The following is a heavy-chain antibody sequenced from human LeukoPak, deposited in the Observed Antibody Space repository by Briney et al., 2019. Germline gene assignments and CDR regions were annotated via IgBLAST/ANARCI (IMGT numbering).Heavy chain of an antibody. CDR3: ARDHIREYYGSGSYWDYMDV. CDR2: ISGGDGST. D-gene: IGHD3-10*01. V-gene: IGHV3-23*01. J-gene: IGHJ6*03. CDR1: GFIFSIYV. Sequence: GGSLRLSCAASGFIFSIYVMSWVRQAPGKGLEWVSAISGGDGSTYYADSVKGRFTISRDNSKNTLYLQMNSLRAEDTAVYYCARDHIREYYGSGSYWDYMDVWGKGTTVTVSS.